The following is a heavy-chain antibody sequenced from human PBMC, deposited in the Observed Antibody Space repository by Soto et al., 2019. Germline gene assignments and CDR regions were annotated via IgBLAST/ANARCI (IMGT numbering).Heavy chain of an antibody. CDR1: GGSISSSSYY. CDR3: ARGYCSSTSCYIWDNWFDP. J-gene: IGHJ5*02. V-gene: IGHV4-39*07. CDR2: IYYSGST. D-gene: IGHD2-2*02. Sequence: PSETLSLSCTVSGGSISSSSYYWGWIRQPPGKGLEWIGSIYYSGSTYYNPSLKSRVPISVDTSKNQFSLKLSSVTAADTAVYYCARGYCSSTSCYIWDNWFDPWGQGTLVTVSS.